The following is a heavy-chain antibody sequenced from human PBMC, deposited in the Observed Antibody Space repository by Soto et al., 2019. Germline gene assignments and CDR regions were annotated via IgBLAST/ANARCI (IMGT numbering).Heavy chain of an antibody. CDR1: GGTLSSYT. D-gene: IGHD2-15*01. CDR3: ARDKGFCSDTSCPAFDY. Sequence: QVQLVQSGAEVKKPGSSVKVSCKASGGTLSSYTFSWVRQAPGQGLEWMGRVIHNLGVTNYAKKFQGRFTIVVDTSTSTAYMELNSLRYEDTAVYYCARDKGFCSDTSCPAFDYWGQGTLVTVSS. J-gene: IGHJ4*02. CDR2: VIHNLGVT. V-gene: IGHV1-69*08.